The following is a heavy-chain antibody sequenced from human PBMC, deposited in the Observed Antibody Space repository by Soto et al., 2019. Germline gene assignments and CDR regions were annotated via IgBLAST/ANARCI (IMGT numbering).Heavy chain of an antibody. J-gene: IGHJ4*02. CDR1: GFTFNTYS. D-gene: IGHD6-13*01. CDR2: IDTSGHST. V-gene: IGHV3-74*01. CDR3: AKDSWYFDL. Sequence: GSLRLSCEASGFTFNTYSMHWVRHVPGKGLVWVARIDTSGHSTNYAESVKGRFTISRDNAKNTVSLQMNSLRVEDTGVYYCAKDSWYFDLWSQGSQVTVSS.